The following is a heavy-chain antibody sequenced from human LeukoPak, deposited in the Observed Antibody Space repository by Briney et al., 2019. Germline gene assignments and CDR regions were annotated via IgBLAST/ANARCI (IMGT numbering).Heavy chain of an antibody. D-gene: IGHD2/OR15-2a*01. CDR1: GFTFRSYE. V-gene: IGHV3-48*03. J-gene: IGHJ4*02. CDR2: ISSSGGTI. CDR3: ARDLSGPFDY. Sequence: AGGSLRLSCADSGFTFRSYEMNWVRQAPGKGLEWVSYISSSGGTIYYADSVKGRFTISRDNAKNSLYLQMSSLRAEDTAVYYCARDLSGPFDYWGQGTLVTVSS.